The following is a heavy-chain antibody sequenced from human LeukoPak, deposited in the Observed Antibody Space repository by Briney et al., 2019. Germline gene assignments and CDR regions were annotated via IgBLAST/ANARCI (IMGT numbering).Heavy chain of an antibody. CDR3: ARAGNWNRRENLVYYFDY. CDR1: GGTFSSYA. CDR2: IIPIFGTA. D-gene: IGHD1/OR15-1a*01. V-gene: IGHV1-69*01. J-gene: IGHJ4*02. Sequence: SVKVSCKASGGTFSSYAISWVRQAPGQGLEWMGGIIPIFGTANYAQKFQGRVTITADESTSTAYMELSSLRSEDTAVYYCARAGNWNRRENLVYYFDYWGQGTLVTVSS.